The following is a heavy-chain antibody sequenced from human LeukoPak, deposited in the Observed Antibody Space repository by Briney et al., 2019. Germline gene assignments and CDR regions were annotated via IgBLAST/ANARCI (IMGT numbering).Heavy chain of an antibody. D-gene: IGHD3-10*01. J-gene: IGHJ4*02. Sequence: PSETLSLTYAVYGGSFSGYYWSWIRQPPGKGLEWIGEINHSGSTNYNPSLKSRVTISVDTSKSQFSLKLSSVTAADTAVYYCARGPEPYGRRRGAFVYWGQGTLVTVSS. V-gene: IGHV4-34*01. CDR2: INHSGST. CDR3: ARGPEPYGRRRGAFVY. CDR1: GGSFSGYY.